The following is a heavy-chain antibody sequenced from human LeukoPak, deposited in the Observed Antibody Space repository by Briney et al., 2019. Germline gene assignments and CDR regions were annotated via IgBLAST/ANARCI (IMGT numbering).Heavy chain of an antibody. Sequence: GGSLRLSCTASGFNFDDYGMSWVRQAPGKGLEWVAVISYDGSNKYYADSVKGRFTISRDNSKNTLYLQMNSLRAEDTAVYYCARDPQSYGYGEIDYWGQGTLATVSS. CDR3: ARDPQSYGYGEIDY. CDR2: ISYDGSNK. D-gene: IGHD5-18*01. V-gene: IGHV3-30*03. J-gene: IGHJ4*02. CDR1: GFNFDDYG.